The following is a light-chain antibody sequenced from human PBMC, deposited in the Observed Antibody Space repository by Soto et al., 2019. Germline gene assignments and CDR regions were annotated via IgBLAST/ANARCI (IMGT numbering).Light chain of an antibody. CDR1: EDIRSH. CDR3: QQFDSYPIT. Sequence: DIQLTQSPSFLSASVGDRVSITCRASEDIRSHLTWYQQKPGKIPKLLISPASTLRSGVPSRFSGSGSGTEFTLTISGLQPEDFATYYCQQFDSYPITFGQGTRLDI. J-gene: IGKJ5*01. V-gene: IGKV1-9*01. CDR2: PAS.